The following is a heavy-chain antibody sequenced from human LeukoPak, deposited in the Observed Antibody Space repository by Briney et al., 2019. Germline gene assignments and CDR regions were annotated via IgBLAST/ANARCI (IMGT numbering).Heavy chain of an antibody. Sequence: SETLSLTCAVYGGSFSGYYWSWIRQPPGKGLEWIGEINHSGSTNYNPSLKSRVTISVDTSMNQFSLKLSSVTAADTAVYYCAREKMFRAFDIWGQGTMVTVSS. D-gene: IGHD3-10*02. J-gene: IGHJ3*02. CDR3: AREKMFRAFDI. CDR2: INHSGST. CDR1: GGSFSGYY. V-gene: IGHV4-34*01.